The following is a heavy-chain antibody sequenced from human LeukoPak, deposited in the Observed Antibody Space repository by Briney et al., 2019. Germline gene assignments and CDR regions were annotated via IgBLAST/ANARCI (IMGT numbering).Heavy chain of an antibody. Sequence: SETLSLTCTVSGGSISSYYWSWIRQPAGKGLEWIGRIYTSGSTNYNPSLKSRVTMSVDTSKNQFSLKLSSVTAADTAVYYCARHGPYYYGSGSYLEFYFDHWGQGTLVTVSS. J-gene: IGHJ4*02. CDR1: GGSISSYY. D-gene: IGHD3-10*01. CDR3: ARHGPYYYGSGSYLEFYFDH. V-gene: IGHV4-4*07. CDR2: IYTSGST.